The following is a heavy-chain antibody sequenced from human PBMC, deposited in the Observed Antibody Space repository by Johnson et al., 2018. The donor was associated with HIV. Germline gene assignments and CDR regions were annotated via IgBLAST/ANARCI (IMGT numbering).Heavy chain of an antibody. J-gene: IGHJ3*02. CDR2: IKSKTDGGTT. Sequence: VQLVESGGGVVQPGRSLRLSCAASGFTFSNAWMSWVRQAPGKGLEWVGRIKSKTDGGTTDYAAPVKGRFTISRDDSKNTLYLQMNSLKTEDTCVYYWTTDGRYWIVGVTRDAFDIWGQGTMVTVSS. CDR3: TTDGRYWIVGVTRDAFDI. V-gene: IGHV3-15*01. CDR1: GFTFSNAW. D-gene: IGHD2-21*02.